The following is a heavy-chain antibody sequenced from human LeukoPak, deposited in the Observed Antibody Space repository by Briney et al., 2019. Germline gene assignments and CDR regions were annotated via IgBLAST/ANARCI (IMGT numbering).Heavy chain of an antibody. CDR2: IYYTGTT. CDR3: ARHAAVVAVRGNWFHP. V-gene: IGHV4-59*08. Sequence: SETLRLTCTVSGGTISNYCMSWIRQPPGKGLEWIGYIYYTGTTHYSPSLMSRVTISLDTSKNQFSLTLSSVTAADTAVYYCARHAAVVAVRGNWFHPWGQAKLVSVSS. CDR1: GGTISNYC. J-gene: IGHJ5*02. D-gene: IGHD2-15*01.